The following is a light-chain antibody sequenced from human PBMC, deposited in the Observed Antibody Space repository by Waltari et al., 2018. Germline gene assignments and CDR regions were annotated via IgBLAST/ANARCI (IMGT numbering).Light chain of an antibody. CDR2: GAS. J-gene: IGKJ1*01. Sequence: EIVMTQSPATLSVSPWERATLSCRASQSVSSNLAWYQQKPGQAPRLLLDGASTRATGIPARFSGSGSGTEFTLTISSLQSEDFAVYYCQQYNNWPPWTFGQGTKVEIK. CDR3: QQYNNWPPWT. V-gene: IGKV3-15*01. CDR1: QSVSSN.